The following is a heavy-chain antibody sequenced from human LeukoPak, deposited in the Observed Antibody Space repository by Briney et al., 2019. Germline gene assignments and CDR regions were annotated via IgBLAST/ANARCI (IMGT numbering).Heavy chain of an antibody. CDR1: GYTFTSYY. J-gene: IGHJ4*02. Sequence: GASVKVSCEASGYTFTSYYMHWVRQAPGQGLEWMGIINPSGGSTSYAQKFQGRVTMTRDTSTSTVYMELSSLRSEDTAVYYCAREGSIAAALGYWGQGTLVTVSS. V-gene: IGHV1-46*01. D-gene: IGHD6-13*01. CDR2: INPSGGST. CDR3: AREGSIAAALGY.